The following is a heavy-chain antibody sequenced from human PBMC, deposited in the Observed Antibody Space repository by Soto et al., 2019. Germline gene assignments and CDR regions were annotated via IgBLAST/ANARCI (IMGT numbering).Heavy chain of an antibody. V-gene: IGHV4-59*01. CDR1: GFSISNYY. D-gene: IGHD5-18*01. CDR2: IYHSGTT. CDR3: ARGGYRTLAWFDP. J-gene: IGHJ5*02. Sequence: ASETLSLTCTFSGFSISNYYWSWIRQSPGKGLEWIANIYHSGTTNYNLSLKGRVSISIDSSKNQVSLRLKSVTAADTAVYYCARGGYRTLAWFDPWGQGTLVTVSS.